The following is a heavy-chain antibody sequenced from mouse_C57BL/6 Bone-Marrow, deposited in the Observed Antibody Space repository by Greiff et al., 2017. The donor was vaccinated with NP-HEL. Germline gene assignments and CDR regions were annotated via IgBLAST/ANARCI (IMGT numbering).Heavy chain of an antibody. V-gene: IGHV1-15*01. Sequence: VQLQPSGAELVRPGASVTLSCKASGYTFTDYEMHWVKQTPVHGLEWIGAIDPETGGTAYNQKFKGKAILTADKSSSTAYMELRSLTSEDSAVYYCTRYDGYYPFAYWGQGTLVTVSA. CDR1: GYTFTDYE. CDR2: IDPETGGT. D-gene: IGHD2-3*01. J-gene: IGHJ3*01. CDR3: TRYDGYYPFAY.